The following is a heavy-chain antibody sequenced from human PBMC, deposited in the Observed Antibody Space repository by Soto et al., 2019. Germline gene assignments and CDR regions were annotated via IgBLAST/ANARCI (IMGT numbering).Heavy chain of an antibody. J-gene: IGHJ6*02. V-gene: IGHV3-7*05. Sequence: GGSLRLPCAASGFTFSSYWMSWVRQAPGKGLEWVANIKQDGSEKYYVDSVKGRFTISRDNAKNSLYLQMNSLRAEDTAVYYCARASVVVPAAIYYYYYGMDVWGQGTTVTVSS. CDR1: GFTFSSYW. CDR2: IKQDGSEK. D-gene: IGHD2-2*01. CDR3: ARASVVVPAAIYYYYYGMDV.